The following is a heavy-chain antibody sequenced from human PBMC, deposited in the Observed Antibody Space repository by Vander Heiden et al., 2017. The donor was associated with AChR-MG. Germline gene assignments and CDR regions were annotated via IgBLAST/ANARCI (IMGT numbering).Heavy chain of an antibody. Sequence: EVQLVDSGGGSVQAVGSLRPACAASGFTFSSYEMNCVRQAPGKGLEWVSYISSSGSTIYYADSVKCRFTISRDNAKTSLYLQMISLRAEDTAVYYCARDSSRGYMDVWGKGTTVTVSS. V-gene: IGHV3-48*03. CDR3: ARDSSRGYMDV. J-gene: IGHJ6*03. CDR2: ISSSGSTI. CDR1: GFTFSSYE. D-gene: IGHD3-10*01.